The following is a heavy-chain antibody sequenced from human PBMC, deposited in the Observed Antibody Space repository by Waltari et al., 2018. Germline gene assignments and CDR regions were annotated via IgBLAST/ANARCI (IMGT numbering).Heavy chain of an antibody. CDR1: GFTFRNYV. J-gene: IGHJ4*02. V-gene: IGHV3-23*01. CDR3: ASGTADFSDDFEGY. Sequence: EVQLLESGGGLVQPGESLTLSCSASGFTFRNYVMGWVRQAPGQGLDWVASITGSGGNTYYADSVKGRFAISRDNSKSILYLRMSSLRADDTAVYYCASGTADFSDDFEGYWGQGSLVTVSS. D-gene: IGHD2-21*02. CDR2: ITGSGGNT.